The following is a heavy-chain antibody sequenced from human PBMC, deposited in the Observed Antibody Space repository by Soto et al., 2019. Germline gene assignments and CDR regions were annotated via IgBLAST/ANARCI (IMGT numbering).Heavy chain of an antibody. CDR2: VYNSGST. V-gene: IGHV4-59*01. CDR1: GGSISSNY. CDR3: ARYRREAVAGYTLDN. D-gene: IGHD6-13*01. J-gene: IGHJ4*02. Sequence: SETLSLTCTVSGGSISSNYWTWIRQAPGKGLEWIGYVYNSGSTNYNPSLKSRVTISEDTSKSQFSLKVNSMTAADTAVYYCARYRREAVAGYTLDNWGQGILVTVSS.